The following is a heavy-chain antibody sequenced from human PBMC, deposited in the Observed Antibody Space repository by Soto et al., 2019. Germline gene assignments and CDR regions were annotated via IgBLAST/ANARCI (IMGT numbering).Heavy chain of an antibody. J-gene: IGHJ5*02. CDR2: IYQSGVT. D-gene: IGHD6-19*01. CDR3: AGMPYTSGLRFDP. V-gene: IGHV4-30-2*01. Sequence: SETLSLTCNMSGDSYSISTYSWSWIRQPPGKALQWIGFIYQSGVTSYNPSLASRVSISLDRSSNQCSLKLKSVTAADTAVYFCAGMPYTSGLRFDPWGPGTLVTVSS. CDR1: GDSYSISTYS.